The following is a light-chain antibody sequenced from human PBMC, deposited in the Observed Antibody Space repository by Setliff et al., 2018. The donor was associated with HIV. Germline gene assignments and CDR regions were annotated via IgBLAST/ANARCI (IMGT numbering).Light chain of an antibody. CDR2: EVR. CDR3: SSYAITNTLP. J-gene: IGLJ1*01. CDR1: SSDVGGYNY. V-gene: IGLV2-14*01. Sequence: ALSQPASVSVSPGQSITISCTGTSSDVGGYNYVSWYQQHPGKAPKLILYEVRNRPSGVSNRFSGSKSGNTASLTISGLQAEDEADYYCSSYAITNTLPFGTGTKVTVL.